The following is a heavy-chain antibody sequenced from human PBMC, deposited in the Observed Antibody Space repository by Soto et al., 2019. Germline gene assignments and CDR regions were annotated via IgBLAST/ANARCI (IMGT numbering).Heavy chain of an antibody. CDR2: ISYDGSNK. J-gene: IGHJ5*02. CDR3: TKDITIFGVVSNWSDP. CDR1: GFTFSSYG. V-gene: IGHV3-30*18. Sequence: GGSLRLSCAASGFTFSSYGMHWGRQAPGKGLEWVAVISYDGSNKYYADSVKGRFTISRDNSKNTLYLQMNSLRAEDTAVYYYTKDITIFGVVSNWSDPWGQGTLVTDSS. D-gene: IGHD3-3*01.